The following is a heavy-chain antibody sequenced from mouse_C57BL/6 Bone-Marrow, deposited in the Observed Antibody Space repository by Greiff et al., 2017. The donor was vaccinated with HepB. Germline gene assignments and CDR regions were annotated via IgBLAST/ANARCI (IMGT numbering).Heavy chain of an antibody. D-gene: IGHD1-1*01. J-gene: IGHJ2*01. Sequence: QVQLQQPGAELVKPGASVKLSCKASGYTFTSYWLHWVKQRPGQGLEWIGMIHPNSGSTNYNAKFKSKATLTVDKSSSTAYMQLSSLTSEDSAVYYCARFTGMTTVPHYFDYWGQGTTLTVSS. CDR2: IHPNSGST. CDR3: ARFTGMTTVPHYFDY. CDR1: GYTFTSYW. V-gene: IGHV1-64*01.